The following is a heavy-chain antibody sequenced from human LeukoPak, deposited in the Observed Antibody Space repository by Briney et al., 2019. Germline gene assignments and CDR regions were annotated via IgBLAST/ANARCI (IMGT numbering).Heavy chain of an antibody. V-gene: IGHV1-2*02. Sequence: SVNVSCKASGYTLSDYYIYWVRQAPGQGVEWLGWLNPHSGGTNYAQKFQGRVTLTRDTSSSTAYMELTPLTFGARACYYCARGHRINNGLDVWGQGTTVLVSS. D-gene: IGHD1-14*01. CDR3: ARGHRINNGLDV. J-gene: IGHJ6*02. CDR1: GYTLSDYY. CDR2: LNPHSGGT.